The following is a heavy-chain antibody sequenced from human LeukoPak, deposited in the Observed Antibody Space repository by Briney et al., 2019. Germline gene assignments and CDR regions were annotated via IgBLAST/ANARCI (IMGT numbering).Heavy chain of an antibody. J-gene: IGHJ4*02. CDR2: INHSGST. Sequence: SETLSLTCAVYGGSFSGYYWSWIRQPPGKGLEWIGEINHSGSTNYNPSLKSRVTISVDTSKNQFSLKLSSVTAADTAAYYCRKGNYDILTGYSTTPDYFDYWGQGTLVTVSS. CDR1: GGSFSGYY. D-gene: IGHD3-9*01. CDR3: RKGNYDILTGYSTTPDYFDY. V-gene: IGHV4-34*01.